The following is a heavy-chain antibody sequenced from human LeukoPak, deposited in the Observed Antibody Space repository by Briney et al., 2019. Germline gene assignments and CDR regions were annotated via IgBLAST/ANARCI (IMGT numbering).Heavy chain of an antibody. Sequence: SETLSLTCTVSGYSISSGYYWGWIRQPPGRGLEWIGNIYETGSTNYNPSLKSRVTISVDTSKNQFSLKLSSVTAADTAVYYCVRPDDNSFDFWGQGTMVTVSS. CDR1: GYSISSGYY. V-gene: IGHV4-38-2*02. J-gene: IGHJ3*01. CDR3: VRPDDNSFDF. CDR2: IYETGST. D-gene: IGHD3-9*01.